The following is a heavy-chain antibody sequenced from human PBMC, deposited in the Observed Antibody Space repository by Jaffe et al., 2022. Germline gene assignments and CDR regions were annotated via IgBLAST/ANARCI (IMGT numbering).Heavy chain of an antibody. V-gene: IGHV4-38-2*01. J-gene: IGHJ4*02. CDR2: IYHSGST. Sequence: QVQLQESGPGLVKPSETLSLTCAVSGYSISSGYYWGWIRQPPGKGLEWIGSIYHSGSTYYNPSLKSRVTISVDTSKNQFSLKLSSVTAADTAVYYCARLRDYDSSGYFYYFDYWGQGTLVTVSS. CDR3: ARLRDYDSSGYFYYFDY. D-gene: IGHD3-22*01. CDR1: GYSISSGYY.